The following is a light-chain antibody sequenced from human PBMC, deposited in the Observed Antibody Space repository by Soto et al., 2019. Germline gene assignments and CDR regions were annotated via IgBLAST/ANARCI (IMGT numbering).Light chain of an antibody. Sequence: EIVLTQSPGSLSLSPGERATLSCRASQSVASRNLAWYQQKSGQAPRLLIYGASSRAIHTPDRFSGSGSGTQFTLTISSLQSEDSALYYCQHYYSWPWTFGQGTKVDIK. CDR3: QHYYSWPWT. V-gene: IGKV3D-15*01. CDR2: GAS. CDR1: QSVASRN. J-gene: IGKJ1*01.